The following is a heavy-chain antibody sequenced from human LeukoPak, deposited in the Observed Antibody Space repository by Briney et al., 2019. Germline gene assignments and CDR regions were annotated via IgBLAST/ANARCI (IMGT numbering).Heavy chain of an antibody. CDR2: IYPGDSDT. J-gene: IGHJ4*02. V-gene: IGHV5-51*01. CDR1: GYSFTSYW. D-gene: IGHD3-22*01. Sequence: GESLKISCKGSGYSFTSYWIGWVRQMPGKGLEWMGIIYPGDSDTRYSPSFQGQVTISADKSISTAYLQWSSLKASDTAMYYCVMNYYDSSGYSQYYFDYWGQGTLVTVSS. CDR3: VMNYYDSSGYSQYYFDY.